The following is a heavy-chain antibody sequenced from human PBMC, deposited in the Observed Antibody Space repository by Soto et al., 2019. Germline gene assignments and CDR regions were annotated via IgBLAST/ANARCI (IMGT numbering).Heavy chain of an antibody. V-gene: IGHV4-34*01. Sequence: GKGLEWIGEINHSGSTNYNPSLKSRVTISVDTSKNQFSPKLSSVTAADTAVYYCARGRARIKRPLRYFDYRGQATFVT. D-gene: IGHD5-12*01. J-gene: IGHJ4*02. CDR3: ARGRARIKRPLRYFDY. CDR2: INHSGST.